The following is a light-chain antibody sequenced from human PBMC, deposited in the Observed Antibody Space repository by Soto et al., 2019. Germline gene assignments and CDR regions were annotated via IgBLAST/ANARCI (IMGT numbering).Light chain of an antibody. V-gene: IGLV2-14*01. CDR3: SSYTSSSTYV. J-gene: IGLJ1*01. CDR1: SSDVGGYSY. CDR2: EVS. Sequence: QAVLTQPASLSGSPGQSLTISCIGTSSDVGGYSYVSWYQHHPGNAPKLIIYEVSNRPSGVSNRFSGSKSANTASLTISGLQADDEADYYCSSYTSSSTYVFGIGTRSPS.